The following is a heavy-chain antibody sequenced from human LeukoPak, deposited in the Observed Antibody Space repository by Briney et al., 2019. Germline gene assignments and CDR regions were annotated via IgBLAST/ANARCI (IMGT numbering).Heavy chain of an antibody. CDR2: IIPIFGTA. D-gene: IGHD2-15*01. Sequence: SVKVSCKASGGTFSSYAISWVRQAPGQGLEWMGGIIPIFGTANYAQKFQGRVTITADESTSTAYMELSSLRSEDTAVYYCARVYPGYCSGGSCYYFDYWGQGTLVTVSS. CDR1: GGTFSSYA. CDR3: ARVYPGYCSGGSCYYFDY. V-gene: IGHV1-69*01. J-gene: IGHJ4*02.